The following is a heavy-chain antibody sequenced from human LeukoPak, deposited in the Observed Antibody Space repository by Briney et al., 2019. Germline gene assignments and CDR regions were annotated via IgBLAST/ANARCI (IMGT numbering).Heavy chain of an antibody. CDR1: GYTFTSYG. Sequence: ASVKVSCKASGYTFTSYGISWVRQAPGQGLEWMGWISAYNGNTNYAQKLQGRVTMTTDIFTTIAYMELRSLRSDDTAVYYCARVPRRGERFDPWGQGTLVTVSS. CDR3: ARVPRRGERFDP. CDR2: ISAYNGNT. J-gene: IGHJ5*02. V-gene: IGHV1-18*01. D-gene: IGHD3-10*01.